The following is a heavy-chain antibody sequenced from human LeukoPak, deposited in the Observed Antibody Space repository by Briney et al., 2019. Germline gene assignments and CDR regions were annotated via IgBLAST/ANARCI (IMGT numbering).Heavy chain of an antibody. D-gene: IGHD1-14*01. CDR1: GFTFDDYG. CDR3: AISPGITGTTTGFDY. J-gene: IGHJ4*02. Sequence: PGGSLRLSCVGSGFTFDDYGMSWVRQSPGMGLEWVAGINWNGGSTGYADSVKGRFTISRDNAKNSLYLQMNSLRGEDTALYYCAISPGITGTTTGFDYWGQGTLVIVSS. V-gene: IGHV3-20*04. CDR2: INWNGGST.